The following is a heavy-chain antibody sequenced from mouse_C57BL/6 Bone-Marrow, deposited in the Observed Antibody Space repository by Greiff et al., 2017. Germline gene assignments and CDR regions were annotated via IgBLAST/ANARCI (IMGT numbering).Heavy chain of an antibody. J-gene: IGHJ2*01. CDR3: ARKRGCDY. Sequence: QVQLKESGPELVKPGASVKISCKASGYAFSSSWMNWVKQRPGKGLEWIGRIYPGDGDTNYNGKFKGKATLTADKSSSTAYMQLSSLTSEDSAVYFCARKRGCDYWGQGTTLTVSS. CDR2: IYPGDGDT. CDR1: GYAFSSSW. V-gene: IGHV1-82*01.